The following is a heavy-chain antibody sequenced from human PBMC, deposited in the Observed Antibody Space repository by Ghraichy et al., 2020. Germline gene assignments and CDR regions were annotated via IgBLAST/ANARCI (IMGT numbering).Heavy chain of an antibody. V-gene: IGHV3-74*01. CDR1: GFTFSSYW. J-gene: IGHJ6*02. CDR2: INSDGSST. Sequence: GGSLRLSCAASGFTFSSYWMHWVRQAPGKGLVWVSRINSDGSSTSYADSVKGRFTISRDNAKNTLYLQMNSLRAEDTAVYYCARSYDSSGYYYGGYYYGMDVWGQGTTVTVSS. D-gene: IGHD3-22*01. CDR3: ARSYDSSGYYYGGYYYGMDV.